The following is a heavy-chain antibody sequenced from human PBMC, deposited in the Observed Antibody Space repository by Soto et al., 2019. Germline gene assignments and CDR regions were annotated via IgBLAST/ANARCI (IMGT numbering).Heavy chain of an antibody. CDR3: ASGYSPYYYYGMDV. D-gene: IGHD5-18*01. V-gene: IGHV1-69*13. CDR1: GGTFSSYA. Sequence: SVKVSCKASGGTFSSYAISWVRQAPGQGLEWMGGIIPIFGTANYAQKFQGRVTITADESTSTAYMELSSLRSEDTAVYYCASGYSPYYYYGMDVWGQGTTVTVSS. J-gene: IGHJ6*02. CDR2: IIPIFGTA.